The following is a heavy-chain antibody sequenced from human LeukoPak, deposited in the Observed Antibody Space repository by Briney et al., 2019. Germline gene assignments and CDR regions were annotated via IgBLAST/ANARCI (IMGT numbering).Heavy chain of an antibody. J-gene: IGHJ4*02. Sequence: GSLRLSCAASGFTFSSYSMNWVRQSPGKGLEWIGEIIHDGSTNYNPSLKSRVNMSIDTSKIQFSLSLSSVTAADTAIYYCARGLASGYPPIPFDYWGQGTLVTVSS. CDR3: ARGLASGYPPIPFDY. D-gene: IGHD3-3*01. CDR1: GFTFSSYS. V-gene: IGHV4-34*12. CDR2: IIHDGST.